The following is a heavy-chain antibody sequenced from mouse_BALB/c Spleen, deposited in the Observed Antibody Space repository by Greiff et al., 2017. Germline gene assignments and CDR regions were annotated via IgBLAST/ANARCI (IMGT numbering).Heavy chain of an antibody. CDR2: ISSGSITI. CDR1: GFTFSSFG. V-gene: IGHV5-17*02. J-gene: IGHJ3*01. D-gene: IGHD1-2*01. Sequence: EVQVVESGGGLLQPGGSRKLSFAASGFTFSSFGMTWVRQAPEKGLEWVAYISSGSITIYYADTVKGRFTISRDNPKNTLFLQMTSLRSEDTAMYYCARSGITTAPFAYWGQGTLVTVSA. CDR3: ARSGITTAPFAY.